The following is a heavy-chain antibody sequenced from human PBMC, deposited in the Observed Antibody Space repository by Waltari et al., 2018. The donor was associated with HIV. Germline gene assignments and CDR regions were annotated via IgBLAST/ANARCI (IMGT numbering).Heavy chain of an antibody. CDR2: ISWKSGVI. Sequence: DVQLVESGGDLVQPGGSLRLSCAASGFKFDNYAMHWVRQAPGKGLELVSGISWKSGVIAYADSVRDRFTISRDNAKNSLYLQMNSLRAEDTAFYYCARVPMYKWFDPWGQGTLVTVSS. V-gene: IGHV3-9*01. J-gene: IGHJ5*02. CDR1: GFKFDNYA. CDR3: ARVPMYKWFDP. D-gene: IGHD3-10*02.